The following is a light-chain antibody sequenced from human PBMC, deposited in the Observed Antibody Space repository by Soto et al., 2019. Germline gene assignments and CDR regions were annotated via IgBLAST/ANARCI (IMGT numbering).Light chain of an antibody. CDR2: AAS. CDR1: QTIGNY. J-gene: IGKJ2*01. CDR3: QQRSRTHT. V-gene: IGKV1-39*01. Sequence: DIQLTQSPSSLSASVGDRVTITCRASQTIGNYLNWYQQKPGKAPKLLIYAASSLQSGVPSRFSGSGSGTDFTLTISSLQPEDLTTYYCQQRSRTHTFGQGTKLEIK.